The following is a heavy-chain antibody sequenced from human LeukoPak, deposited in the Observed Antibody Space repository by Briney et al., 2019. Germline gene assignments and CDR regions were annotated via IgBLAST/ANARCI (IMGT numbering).Heavy chain of an antibody. CDR3: ARALSMVVTYDY. D-gene: IGHD4/OR15-4a*01. Sequence: GGSLRLSCAASGFTFSSYAMAWVRQSPGKGLEYVSAINNNGKSYYANSVKGRFTISRDNSKNTMYLQMGSLRVEDMGVYYCARALSMVVTYDYWGQGTLVTV. CDR1: GFTFSSYA. V-gene: IGHV3-64*01. J-gene: IGHJ4*02. CDR2: INNNGKS.